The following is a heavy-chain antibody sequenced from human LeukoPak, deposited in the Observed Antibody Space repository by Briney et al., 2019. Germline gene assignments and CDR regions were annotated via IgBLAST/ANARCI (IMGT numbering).Heavy chain of an antibody. Sequence: ASVKVSCKASGYTFTSYGISWVRQAPGQGLEWMGWISPYNGNTNYAQKLQGRVTMTTDTSTSTAYMELRSLRSDDTAVYYCARDEYYDFWSGYPNFDYWGQGTLVTVSS. CDR2: ISPYNGNT. CDR3: ARDEYYDFWSGYPNFDY. J-gene: IGHJ4*02. D-gene: IGHD3-3*01. CDR1: GYTFTSYG. V-gene: IGHV1-18*01.